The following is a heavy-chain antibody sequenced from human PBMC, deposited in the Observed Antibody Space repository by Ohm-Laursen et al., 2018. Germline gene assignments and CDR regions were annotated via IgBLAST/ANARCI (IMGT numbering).Heavy chain of an antibody. V-gene: IGHV3-11*01. CDR1: GFTFSDYY. CDR3: ARVSRGTLQSP. Sequence: SLRLSCAASGFTFSDYYMSWIRQAPGRGLEWVSYISSSGSTIYYADSVKGRFTISRDNAKNSLYLQMNSLRVEDTAVYYCARVSRGTLQSPWGQGTLVTVSS. D-gene: IGHD5-24*01. CDR2: ISSSGSTI. J-gene: IGHJ5*02.